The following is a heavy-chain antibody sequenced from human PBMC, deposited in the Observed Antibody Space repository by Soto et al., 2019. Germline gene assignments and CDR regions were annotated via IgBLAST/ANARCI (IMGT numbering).Heavy chain of an antibody. CDR1: GFTFSSYS. CDR2: ISSSSSYI. D-gene: IGHD6-19*01. Sequence: EVQLVESGGGLVKPGGSLRLSCAASGFTFSSYSMNWVRQAPGKGLEWVSSISSSSSYIYYADSVKGRFTISRDNAKNSLYLQMNSLRAEDTAVYYCAREGLAVAGIGNWFDPWGQGNLVTVSS. CDR3: AREGLAVAGIGNWFDP. J-gene: IGHJ5*02. V-gene: IGHV3-21*01.